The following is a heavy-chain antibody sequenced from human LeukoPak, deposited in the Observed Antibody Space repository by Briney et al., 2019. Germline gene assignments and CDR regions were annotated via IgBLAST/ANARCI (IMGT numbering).Heavy chain of an antibody. CDR1: GYTFTSYG. D-gene: IGHD3-10*01. CDR2: INPSGGST. V-gene: IGHV1-46*01. J-gene: IGHJ3*02. CDR3: ARGTVRGVAGDAFDI. Sequence: ASVKVSCKASGYTFTSYGISWVRQAPGQGLEWMGIINPSGGSTSYAQKFQGRVTMTRDTSTSTVYMELSSLRSEDTAVYYCARGTVRGVAGDAFDIWGQGTMVTISS.